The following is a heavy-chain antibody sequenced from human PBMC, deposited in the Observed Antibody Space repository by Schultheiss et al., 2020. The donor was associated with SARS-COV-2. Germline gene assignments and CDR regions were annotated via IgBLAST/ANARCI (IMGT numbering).Heavy chain of an antibody. Sequence: GGSLRLSCAASGFTFNEYAMHWVRQAPGKGLEYVSGIRTNGDSTYYADSVKGRFTISRDNSKNTLYLQMGSLRAEDTAVYYCASDPRRGRRSSSYPHVYWGQGTLVTVSS. J-gene: IGHJ4*02. D-gene: IGHD2-2*01. V-gene: IGHV3-64*02. CDR2: IRTNGDST. CDR1: GFTFNEYA. CDR3: ASDPRRGRRSSSYPHVY.